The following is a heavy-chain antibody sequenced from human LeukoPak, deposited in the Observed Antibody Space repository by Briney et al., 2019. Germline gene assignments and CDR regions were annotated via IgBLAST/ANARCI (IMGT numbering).Heavy chain of an antibody. CDR2: RSYDGSKI. J-gene: IGHJ5*02. CDR1: GFSFNHYA. D-gene: IGHD6-6*01. CDR3: ARDRYGAYSRSSSWFDP. V-gene: IGHV3-30*04. Sequence: GRSLRLSCEGSGFSFNHYAMHWVRQAPGKGLEWVAVRSYDGSKIDYAESVKGRFTISRDNSENTMHLSMESLKIEDTAVHYCARDRYGAYSRSSSWFDPWGQGTLVTVSP.